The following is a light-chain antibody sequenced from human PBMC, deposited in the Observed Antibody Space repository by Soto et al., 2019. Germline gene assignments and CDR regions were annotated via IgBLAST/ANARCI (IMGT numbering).Light chain of an antibody. CDR2: DVT. Sequence: QSALTQPRSVSGSPGQSVTISCTGTSSDVGTYNFVSWYQQHPGKAPKFMIYDVTKRPSGVPDRFSGSKSGNTASLTISGLQAEDEADYYCCSYVGSHTSYVFGTGTKLTVL. J-gene: IGLJ1*01. V-gene: IGLV2-11*01. CDR1: SSDVGTYNF. CDR3: CSYVGSHTSYV.